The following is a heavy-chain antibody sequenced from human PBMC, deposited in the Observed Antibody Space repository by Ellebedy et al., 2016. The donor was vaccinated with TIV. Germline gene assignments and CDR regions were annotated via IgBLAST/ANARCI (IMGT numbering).Heavy chain of an antibody. Sequence: ASVKVSXXASGYTFTSYGISWVRQAPGQGLEWMGIINPSGGSTSYAQTFQDRVTMTRDTSTSTVYMELSSLRSEDTAVYYCARDGRSDSSRYYYFDYWGQGTLVTVSS. J-gene: IGHJ4*02. CDR1: GYTFTSYG. CDR2: INPSGGST. CDR3: ARDGRSDSSRYYYFDY. V-gene: IGHV1-46*01. D-gene: IGHD3-22*01.